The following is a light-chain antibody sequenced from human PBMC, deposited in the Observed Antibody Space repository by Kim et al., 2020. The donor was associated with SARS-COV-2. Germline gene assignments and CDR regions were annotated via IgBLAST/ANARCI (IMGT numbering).Light chain of an antibody. CDR2: EVS. CDR1: SSDVGGYNY. J-gene: IGLJ1*01. Sequence: QSALTQPPSASGSPGQSFTISCTGTSSDVGGYNYVSWYQQHPGKAPKLMIYEVSKRPSGVPDRFSGSKSGNTASLTVSGLQAEDEADYYCSSYAGSTPYVFGTGTKVTVL. CDR3: SSYAGSTPYV. V-gene: IGLV2-8*01.